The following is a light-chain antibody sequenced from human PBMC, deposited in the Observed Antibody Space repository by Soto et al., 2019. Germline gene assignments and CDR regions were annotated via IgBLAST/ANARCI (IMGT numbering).Light chain of an antibody. CDR1: QDISNY. J-gene: IGKJ4*01. V-gene: IGKV1-33*01. CDR2: DAS. CDR3: QQYNLPPLT. Sequence: DIQMTQSPSSLSASVGDRVTITCQASQDISNYLNWYQQKPGKAPKLLIYDASNLETGVPSRFSGHGSGTNFIFTISSLQPEDIATYYCQQYNLPPLTFGGGTKVEIK.